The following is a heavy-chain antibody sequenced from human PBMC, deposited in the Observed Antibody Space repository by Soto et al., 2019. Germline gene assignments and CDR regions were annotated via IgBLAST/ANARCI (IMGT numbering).Heavy chain of an antibody. CDR2: IYYDGTT. Sequence: QVQLQESGPGLVKPSETLSLTCTVSGGSISSYYWSWIRRPPGTGLEWIGYIYYDGTTNYNPSLKSRLTISVDTSKNQFSLRLSSVTAADTAVYYCARGGWSLGYWGQGTLVIVSS. D-gene: IGHD6-19*01. CDR1: GGSISSYY. V-gene: IGHV4-59*01. J-gene: IGHJ4*02. CDR3: ARGGWSLGY.